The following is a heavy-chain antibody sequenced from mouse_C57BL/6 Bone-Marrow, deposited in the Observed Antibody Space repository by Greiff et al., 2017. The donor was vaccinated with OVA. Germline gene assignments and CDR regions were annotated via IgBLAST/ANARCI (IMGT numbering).Heavy chain of an antibody. J-gene: IGHJ2*01. CDR1: GYTFTSYW. CDR2: IHPYSGST. Sequence: VQLQQPGAELVKPGASVKLSCKASGYTFTSYWMRWVKQRPGQGLEWIGMIHPYSGSTNYNEKFKSKATLTVAKSSSPAYMQRSSLRSEDSAVYYCERYYGSSYGDYWGQGTTLTVSS. CDR3: ERYYGSSYGDY. V-gene: IGHV1-64*01. D-gene: IGHD1-1*01.